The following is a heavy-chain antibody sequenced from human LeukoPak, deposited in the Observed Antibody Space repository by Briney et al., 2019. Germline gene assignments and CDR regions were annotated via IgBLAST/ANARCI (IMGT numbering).Heavy chain of an antibody. CDR2: INAGNGNT. CDR1: GYTFTSYA. J-gene: IGHJ6*02. D-gene: IGHD6-19*01. Sequence: GASVKVSCKASGYTFTSYAMHWVRQAPGQRLEWMGWINAGNGNTKYSQKFQGRVTITRDTSASTAYMELSSLRSEDTAVYYCARDQEAVADYYYYGMDVWGQGTTVTVSS. V-gene: IGHV1-3*01. CDR3: ARDQEAVADYYYYGMDV.